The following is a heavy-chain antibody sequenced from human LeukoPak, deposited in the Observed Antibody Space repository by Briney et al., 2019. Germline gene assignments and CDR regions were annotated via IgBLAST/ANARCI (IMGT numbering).Heavy chain of an antibody. J-gene: IGHJ4*02. CDR2: ISYDGGNK. V-gene: IGHV3-30*01. CDR1: GFTFRSYA. CDR3: AREWTYDFWSGYYTNYFFDY. D-gene: IGHD3-3*01. Sequence: GRSLRLSCGASGFTFRSYAMHWVRQAPGKGLEWVAVISYDGGNKYYADSVKGRITISRDNSKNTLYLQMNSLRAEDTAVYYCAREWTYDFWSGYYTNYFFDYWGQGTLVTVSS.